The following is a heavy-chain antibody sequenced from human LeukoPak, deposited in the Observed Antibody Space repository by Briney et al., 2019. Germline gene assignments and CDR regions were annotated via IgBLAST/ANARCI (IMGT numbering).Heavy chain of an antibody. D-gene: IGHD2-15*01. J-gene: IGHJ6*02. Sequence: SETLSLTCAVYGGSFSGYYWSWIRQPPGKGLEWIGEINHSGSTNYNPSLKSRVTISVDTSKNQFSLKLSSVTAADTAVYYCARLPIGYCSGGSCHDYYYYGMDVWGQGTTVTVSS. CDR3: ARLPIGYCSGGSCHDYYYYGMDV. CDR2: INHSGST. CDR1: GGSFSGYY. V-gene: IGHV4-34*01.